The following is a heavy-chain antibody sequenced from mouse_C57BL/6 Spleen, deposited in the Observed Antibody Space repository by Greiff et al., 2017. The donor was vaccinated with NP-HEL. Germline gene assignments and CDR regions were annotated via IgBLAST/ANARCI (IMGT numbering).Heavy chain of an antibody. J-gene: IGHJ4*01. CDR1: GYAFSSYW. D-gene: IGHD2-4*01. V-gene: IGHV1-80*01. CDR3: ARPYDYDGGMDY. CDR2: IYPGDGDT. Sequence: LVESGAELVKPGASVKISCKASGYAFSSYWMNWVKQRPGKGLEWIGQIYPGDGDTNYNGKFKGKATLTADKSSSTAYMQLSSLTSEDSAVYFGARPYDYDGGMDYWGKGTSVTVSS.